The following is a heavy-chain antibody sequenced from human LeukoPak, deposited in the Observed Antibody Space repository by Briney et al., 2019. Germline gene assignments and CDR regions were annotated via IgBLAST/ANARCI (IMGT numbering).Heavy chain of an antibody. V-gene: IGHV3-23*01. CDR1: GFPFNMFA. J-gene: IGHJ4*02. CDR3: AKEQRIRHCSEGVCMEGYYFDF. D-gene: IGHD2-8*01. CDR2: LSRGGETR. Sequence: PGGSLRLSCTGSGFPFNMFAMNWVRQAPGQGLEWGSGLSRGGETRKYADSVKGRFTVSRDASKNMVFLQMNDLRPEDTAVYYCAKEQRIRHCSEGVCMEGYYFDFWGQGSLVTVSS.